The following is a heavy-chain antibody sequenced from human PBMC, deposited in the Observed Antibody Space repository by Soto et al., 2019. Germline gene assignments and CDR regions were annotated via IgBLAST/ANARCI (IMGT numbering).Heavy chain of an antibody. V-gene: IGHV3-11*01. CDR3: ARVSATGWVVNGRVYFDY. J-gene: IGHJ4*02. Sequence: PGGSLRLSCAVSGFPFSNYYMSWIRQAPGKGLEWLADISSSFVSMHYADSVKDRFSISRDNANNSLFLQMSSLRADDTAVYYCARVSATGWVVNGRVYFDYWGQGALVTVSS. CDR2: ISSSFVSM. CDR1: GFPFSNYY. D-gene: IGHD3-9*01.